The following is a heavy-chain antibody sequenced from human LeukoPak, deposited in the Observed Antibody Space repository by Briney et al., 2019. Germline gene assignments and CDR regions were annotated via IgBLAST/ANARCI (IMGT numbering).Heavy chain of an antibody. D-gene: IGHD3-10*01. Sequence: SETLSLTCTVSGGSISSYYWSWIRQPPGKGLEWIGYVYYGGSTNYNPSLKSRVTISVDTSKNQFSLKLSSVTAADTAVYYCARVTYYYGSGSLRYYYYGMDVWGQGTTVTVSS. CDR3: ARVTYYYGSGSLRYYYYGMDV. J-gene: IGHJ6*02. CDR2: VYYGGST. CDR1: GGSISSYY. V-gene: IGHV4-59*01.